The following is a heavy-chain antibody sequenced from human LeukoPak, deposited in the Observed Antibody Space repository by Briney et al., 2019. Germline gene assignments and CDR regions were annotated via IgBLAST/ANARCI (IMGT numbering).Heavy chain of an antibody. CDR1: GVTFSSYA. CDR2: ISGSGGST. Sequence: GGTLRLSCAASGVTFSSYAMSWVRQAPGKGLEWVSAISGSGGSTYYAASVKGRFTISRDDSKNALYLQMNSLRAEDTGVYYCAKDGRIQLWDGDGDYWGRGPLVTVSS. V-gene: IGHV3-23*01. J-gene: IGHJ4*02. D-gene: IGHD5-18*01. CDR3: AKDGRIQLWDGDGDY.